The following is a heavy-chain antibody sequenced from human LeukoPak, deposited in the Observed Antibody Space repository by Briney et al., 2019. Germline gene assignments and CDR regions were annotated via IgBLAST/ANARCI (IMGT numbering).Heavy chain of an antibody. CDR3: AKVSWANYFDY. CDR2: ISGSGGNT. V-gene: IGHV3-23*01. J-gene: IGHJ4*02. CDR1: GFRFSSYA. D-gene: IGHD6-13*01. Sequence: GVSLRLSCAASGFRFSSYAMSWVRQAPGKGLEWVSAISGSGGNTYYADSVRGRFTISRDNSKNTLYLQMNSLRAEDTAIYYCAKVSWANYFDYWGQGTLVTVSS.